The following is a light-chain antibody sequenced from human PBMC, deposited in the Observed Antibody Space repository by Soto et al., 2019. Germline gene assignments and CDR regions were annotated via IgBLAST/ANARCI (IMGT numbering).Light chain of an antibody. Sequence: EIVLTQSPGTLSLSPGERATLSCRASQSVSSSYLAWYQQKPGQAPWLLIYAASSRATGIPDRFSGSGSGTDFTLTISRLEPEDFAVYYCQQYDSSPLFTFGPGTKVDIK. J-gene: IGKJ3*01. CDR3: QQYDSSPLFT. CDR1: QSVSSSY. V-gene: IGKV3-20*01. CDR2: AAS.